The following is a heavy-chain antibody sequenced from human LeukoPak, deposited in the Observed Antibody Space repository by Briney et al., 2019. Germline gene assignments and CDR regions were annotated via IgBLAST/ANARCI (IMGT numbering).Heavy chain of an antibody. V-gene: IGHV4-59*01. CDR3: ARARNYYDSSDYYCEGDAFDI. CDR1: GGSISSYY. J-gene: IGHJ3*02. Sequence: SETLSLTCTVSGGSISSYYWSWIRQPPGKGLEWIGYIYYSGSTNYNPSLKSRVTISVDTSKNQFSLKLSSVTAADTAVYYCARARNYYDSSDYYCEGDAFDIWGQGTMVTVSS. CDR2: IYYSGST. D-gene: IGHD3-22*01.